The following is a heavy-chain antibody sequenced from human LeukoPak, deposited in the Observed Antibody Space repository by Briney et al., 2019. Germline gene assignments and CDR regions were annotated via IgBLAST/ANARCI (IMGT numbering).Heavy chain of an antibody. CDR1: GGTFSSPA. Sequence: SVKVSCKASGGTFSSPAISWVRQAPGQGLEWVGGLLPVFGTTNYTEKFQGRVTITTDESTRTSYMELRSLKSDDTAVYYCARRDSGYDYGLDPWGQGILVIVSS. V-gene: IGHV1-69*05. D-gene: IGHD5-12*01. J-gene: IGHJ5*02. CDR3: ARRDSGYDYGLDP. CDR2: LLPVFGTT.